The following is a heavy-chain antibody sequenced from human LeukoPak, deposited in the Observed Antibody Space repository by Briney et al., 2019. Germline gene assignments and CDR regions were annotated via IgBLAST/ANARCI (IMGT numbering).Heavy chain of an antibody. CDR2: IIPIFGTA. J-gene: IGHJ5*02. V-gene: IGHV1-69*05. D-gene: IGHD4-17*01. CDR1: GGTFRSYA. Sequence: SVKVSCQASGGTFRSYAISWGRQAPGQGREWMGRIIPIFGTANYAQKFQGRVTITTDESTSTAYMELSSLRSEDTAVYYCARQGDYERENWFDPWGQGTLVTVSS. CDR3: ARQGDYERENWFDP.